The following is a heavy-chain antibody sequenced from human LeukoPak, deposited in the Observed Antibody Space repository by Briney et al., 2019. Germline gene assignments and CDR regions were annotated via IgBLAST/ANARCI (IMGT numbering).Heavy chain of an antibody. CDR2: IYYSGST. V-gene: IGHV4-59*08. CDR1: GGSISSYY. D-gene: IGHD2-2*01. J-gene: IGHJ4*02. Sequence: SETLSLTCTVSGGSISSYYWSWIRQPPGKGLEWIGYIYYSGSTNYNPSLKSRVTISVDTSKNQFSLKLSSVTAADTAVYYCARLPSPHCSSTSCSDYWGQGTLVTVSS. CDR3: ARLPSPHCSSTSCSDY.